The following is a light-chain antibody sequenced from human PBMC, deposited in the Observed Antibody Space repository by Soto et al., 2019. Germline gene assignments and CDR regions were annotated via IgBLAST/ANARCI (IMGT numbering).Light chain of an antibody. J-gene: IGLJ1*01. CDR1: SSNIGSNT. Sequence: SALTQPPSASGTPGQRVTISCSGSSSNIGSNTVNWYQHLPGTAPKLLIYSNNQRPSGVPDRFSGSKSGTSASLAISGLQSEDEADYYCAAWDDSLDVYVFGTGTKSPS. CDR2: SNN. CDR3: AAWDDSLDVYV. V-gene: IGLV1-44*01.